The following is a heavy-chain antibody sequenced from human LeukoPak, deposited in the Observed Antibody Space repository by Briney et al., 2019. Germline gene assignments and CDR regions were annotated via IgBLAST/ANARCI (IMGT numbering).Heavy chain of an antibody. CDR2: ISSSSSYI. CDR1: GFTFSSYS. J-gene: IGHJ4*02. D-gene: IGHD3-22*01. Sequence: GGSLRLSCAASGFTFSSYSMNWVRQAPGKGLEWVSSISSSSSYIYYADSVKGRFTISRDNAKNSLYLQMNSLSAEDTAVYYCARDYRRYYYDSSGYYPGDYWGQGTLVTVSS. V-gene: IGHV3-21*01. CDR3: ARDYRRYYYDSSGYYPGDY.